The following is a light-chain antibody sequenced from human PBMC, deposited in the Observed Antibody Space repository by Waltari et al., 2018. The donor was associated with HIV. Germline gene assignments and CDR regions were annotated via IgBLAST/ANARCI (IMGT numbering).Light chain of an antibody. J-gene: IGKJ2*01. CDR1: QNVESW. CDR2: KAS. CDR3: QQYNSDFYT. V-gene: IGKV1-5*03. Sequence: IQMTQSPSILSASVVDRVTITCRASQNVESWLAWYQQRPGRAPKLLIYKASTLEYGVPARFSGSGSGTDFTLTINSLQPDDFATYYCQQYNSDFYTFGQGTRLELK.